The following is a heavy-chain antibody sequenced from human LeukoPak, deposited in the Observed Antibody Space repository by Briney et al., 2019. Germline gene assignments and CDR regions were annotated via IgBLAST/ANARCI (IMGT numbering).Heavy chain of an antibody. CDR1: GYTFTSYG. CDR2: INPNSGGT. D-gene: IGHD5-18*01. J-gene: IGHJ4*02. Sequence: ASVKVSCKASGYTFTSYGISWVRQAPGQGLEWMGWINPNSGGTNYAQKFQGRVTMTRDTSISTAYMELSRLRSDDTAVYYCARDREQLWLVDYWGQGTLVTVSS. V-gene: IGHV1-2*02. CDR3: ARDREQLWLVDY.